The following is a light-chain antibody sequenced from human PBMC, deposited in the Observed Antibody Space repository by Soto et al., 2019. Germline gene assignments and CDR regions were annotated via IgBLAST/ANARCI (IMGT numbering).Light chain of an antibody. J-gene: IGLJ1*01. CDR3: QSYDSTLSARYV. V-gene: IGLV2-11*01. Sequence: QSALTQPRSVSGSPGQSVTISCTGTSSDVGGHNYVSWYQQHPDKAPKLIIYDINKRPSGVPDRFSASTSGTSASLAITGLQAEDEGDYYCQSYDSTLSARYVFGTGTKVTVL. CDR2: DIN. CDR1: SSDVGGHNY.